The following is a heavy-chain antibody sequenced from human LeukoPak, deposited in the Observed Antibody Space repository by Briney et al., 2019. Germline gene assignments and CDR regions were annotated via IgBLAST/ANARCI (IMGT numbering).Heavy chain of an antibody. CDR2: ISYYSGST. D-gene: IGHD2-2*01. J-gene: IGHJ4*02. CDR3: AGRVEPGAFGY. Sequence: SETLSLTCTVSGASITNSRYYWAWIRQPPGKGLEWIGSISYYSGSTYYNPSLKSRVTISVDTSKNQFSLKLSSVTATDTAVYYCAGRVEPGAFGYWAQGTLVTVSS. V-gene: IGHV4-39*01. CDR1: GASITNSRYY.